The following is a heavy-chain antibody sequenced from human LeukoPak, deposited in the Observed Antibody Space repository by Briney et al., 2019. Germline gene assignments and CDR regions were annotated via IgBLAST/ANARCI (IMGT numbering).Heavy chain of an antibody. J-gene: IGHJ4*02. Sequence: QPGGSLRLSCAASGFTVSSNYMSWVRQAPGRGLEWVSVIYSGGSTYCADSVKGRFTISRDNSKNTLYLQMNSLRAEDTAVYYCARELSGWSVHSDYWGQGTLVTVS. V-gene: IGHV3-66*01. CDR1: GFTVSSNY. CDR2: IYSGGST. CDR3: ARELSGWSVHSDY. D-gene: IGHD6-19*01.